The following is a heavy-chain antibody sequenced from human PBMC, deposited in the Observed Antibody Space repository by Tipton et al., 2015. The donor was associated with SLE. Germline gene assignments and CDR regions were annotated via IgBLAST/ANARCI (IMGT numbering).Heavy chain of an antibody. CDR1: GFTFDDYA. V-gene: IGHV3-9*01. CDR2: ISWNSGSI. Sequence: RSLRFSCAASGFTFDDYAMHWVRQAPGKGLEWVSGISWNSGSIGYADSVKGRFTISRDNAKNSLYLQMNSLRAEDTALYYCAKGRLAYYYYYGLDVWGQGTTVTVSS. CDR3: AKGRLAYYYYYGLDV. J-gene: IGHJ6*02.